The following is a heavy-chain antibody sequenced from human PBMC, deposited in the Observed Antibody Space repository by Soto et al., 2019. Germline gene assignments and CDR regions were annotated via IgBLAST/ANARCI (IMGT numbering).Heavy chain of an antibody. Sequence: QVQLVESGGGVVPPGRSLRLSCAASGFIFQSFAMHWVRQAPGKGLEWVAVISYDGNNKYYAQSVKGRFTISRDNSNNTLYLQMNSLRLDDTALYYCARPVITIHTDFGYWGLGALVTVSS. CDR2: ISYDGNNK. V-gene: IGHV3-30-3*01. CDR1: GFIFQSFA. D-gene: IGHD3-16*01. CDR3: ARPVITIHTDFGY. J-gene: IGHJ4*02.